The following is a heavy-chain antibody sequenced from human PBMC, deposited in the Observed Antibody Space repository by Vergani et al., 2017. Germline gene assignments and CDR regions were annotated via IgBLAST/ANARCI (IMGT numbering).Heavy chain of an antibody. CDR1: GGPIHSHNYY. CDR3: ARGSCLGGSCYKPLFDY. Sequence: QVQLQESGPGLVKPSQTLSLTCTVPGGPIHSHNYYWSWIGQPAGKGLEWIGRIYTSGSTNYNPSLKSRVTMSEDTSKNQFSLNLTSVTAADTAVYFCARGSCLGGSCYKPLFDYWGQGILVTVSS. D-gene: IGHD2-15*01. J-gene: IGHJ4*02. CDR2: IYTSGST. V-gene: IGHV4-61*02.